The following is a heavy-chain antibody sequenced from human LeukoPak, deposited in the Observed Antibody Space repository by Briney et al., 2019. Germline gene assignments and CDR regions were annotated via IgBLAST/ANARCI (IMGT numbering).Heavy chain of an antibody. CDR3: ARGAKMVTMALGVGDAFDI. J-gene: IGHJ3*02. Sequence: HEASVKVSCKASDYTFESYGITWVRQAPGQGLEWMGWISGHNGNRKYAQKFQGRVTMTTDTSTSTAYMELSRLRSDDTAVYYCARGAKMVTMALGVGDAFDIWGQGTMVTVSS. CDR1: DYTFESYG. V-gene: IGHV1-18*01. CDR2: ISGHNGNR. D-gene: IGHD5-24*01.